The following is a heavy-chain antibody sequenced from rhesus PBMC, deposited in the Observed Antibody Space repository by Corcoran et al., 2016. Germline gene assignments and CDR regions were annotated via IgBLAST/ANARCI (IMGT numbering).Heavy chain of an antibody. D-gene: IGHD5-36*01. J-gene: IGHJ4*01. CDR3: ARDRIATVYYFDY. CDR1: GGSISDDYY. V-gene: IGHV4-106*01. Sequence: QVRLQESGPGLVKPSETLSLTCAVSGGSISDDYYWSWIRQAPGKGLGWIGHIYGGGGGPKYTPALENRVTISIDTSKNQLSLKVSSVTAADTAVYYCARDRIATVYYFDYWGQGVLVTVSS. CDR2: IYGGGGGP.